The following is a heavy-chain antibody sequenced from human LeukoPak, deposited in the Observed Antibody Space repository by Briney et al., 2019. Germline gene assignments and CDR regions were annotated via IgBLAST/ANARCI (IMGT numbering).Heavy chain of an antibody. J-gene: IGHJ5*02. V-gene: IGHV3-11*01. CDR3: ARDLGDNYTPERLTP. Sequence: PGGSLRLSCEASGFIFGDYYMNWIRQAPGKGPEWISFISRQGNTIYYAASVRGRFTISRDNAKNSLYLQMNSLRAGDTAVYYCARDLGDNYTPERLTPWGQGTLVTVSS. D-gene: IGHD3-3*01. CDR2: ISRQGNTI. CDR1: GFIFGDYY.